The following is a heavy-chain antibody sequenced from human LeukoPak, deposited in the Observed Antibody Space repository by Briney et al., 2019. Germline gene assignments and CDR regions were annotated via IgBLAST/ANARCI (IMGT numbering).Heavy chain of an antibody. D-gene: IGHD1-26*01. CDR3: ARSALIVGASYYFDY. J-gene: IGHJ4*02. V-gene: IGHV3-30-3*01. Sequence: PGGSLRLSCAASGFTFRSYAMHWVRQAPGKGLGWVAVISYDGSNKYYADSVKGRFTISRDNSKHTLYLQMNSLRAEDTAVYYCARSALIVGASYYFDYWGQGTLVTVSS. CDR2: ISYDGSNK. CDR1: GFTFRSYA.